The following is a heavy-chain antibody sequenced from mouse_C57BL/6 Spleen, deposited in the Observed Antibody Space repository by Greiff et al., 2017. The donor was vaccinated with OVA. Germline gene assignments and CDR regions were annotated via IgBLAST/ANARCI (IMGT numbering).Heavy chain of an antibody. CDR1: GFTFSNYW. D-gene: IGHD1-2*01. CDR2: IRLKSDNYAT. V-gene: IGHV6-3*01. CDR3: TGQLRDGDY. J-gene: IGHJ2*01. Sequence: EVKLEESGGGLVQPGGSMKLSCVASGFTFSNYWMNWVRQSPEKGLEWVAQIRLKSDNYATHYAESVKGRFTISRDDSKSSVYLQMNNLRAEDTGIYYCTGQLRDGDYWGQGTTLTVSS.